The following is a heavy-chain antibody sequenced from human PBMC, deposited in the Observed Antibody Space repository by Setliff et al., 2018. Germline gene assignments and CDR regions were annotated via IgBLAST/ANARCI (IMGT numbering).Heavy chain of an antibody. CDR3: VREGVDSRSSTDYRYYMDV. J-gene: IGHJ6*03. CDR2: TIPIFGTT. Sequence: SVKVSCKASGGTFSSYGISWVRQAPGQGLEWMGGTIPIFGTTDYAQKFRGRVTIITDESTSTAFMQLSSLRSEDTAVYYCVREGVDSRSSTDYRYYMDVWGKGTTVTVFS. V-gene: IGHV1-69*05. D-gene: IGHD3-22*01. CDR1: GGTFSSYG.